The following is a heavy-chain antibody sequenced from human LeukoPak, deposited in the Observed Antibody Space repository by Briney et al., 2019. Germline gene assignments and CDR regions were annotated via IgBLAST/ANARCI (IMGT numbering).Heavy chain of an antibody. CDR3: ARDSPDGSGTYYNDSPDY. J-gene: IGHJ4*02. CDR1: GYTFSSYG. Sequence: ASVKVSCKASGYTFSSYGISWVRQAPGQGLEWMGWISAYNGNTNYRQKLQGRVTMTTDTSTSTACMDLRSLRSDDTAIYYCARDSPDGSGTYYNDSPDYWGQGTLVTASS. D-gene: IGHD3-10*01. CDR2: ISAYNGNT. V-gene: IGHV1-18*01.